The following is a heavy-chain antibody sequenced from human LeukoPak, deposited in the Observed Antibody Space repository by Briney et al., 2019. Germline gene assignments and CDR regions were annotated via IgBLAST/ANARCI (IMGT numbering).Heavy chain of an antibody. D-gene: IGHD5-12*01. CDR1: GGSISSYY. Sequence: SETLSLTCTVSGGSISSYYWSWIRQPPGKGLEWIGFLYFGGSTNYNPSLKSRVTISVDTSKNQFSLKLSSVTAADTAVYYCARAHSGYDSGPYYYYYYYMDVWGKGTTVTISS. V-gene: IGHV4-59*01. J-gene: IGHJ6*03. CDR3: ARAHSGYDSGPYYYYYYYMDV. CDR2: LYFGGST.